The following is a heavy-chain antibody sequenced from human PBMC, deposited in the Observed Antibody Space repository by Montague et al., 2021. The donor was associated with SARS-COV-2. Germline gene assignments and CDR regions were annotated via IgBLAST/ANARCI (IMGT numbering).Heavy chain of an antibody. V-gene: IGHV3-30*04. J-gene: IGHJ4*02. CDR3: AREGITAAGKDFDY. Sequence: FLRLSCAASGFTFSSYAMHWVRQAPDKGLERVAVISYDGTNEYYADSVKGRFTISRDNSKNTLYLQMNSLRAEDTAVYYCAREGITAAGKDFDYWGQGTLVTVSS. CDR2: ISYDGTNE. CDR1: GFTFSSYA. D-gene: IGHD6-13*01.